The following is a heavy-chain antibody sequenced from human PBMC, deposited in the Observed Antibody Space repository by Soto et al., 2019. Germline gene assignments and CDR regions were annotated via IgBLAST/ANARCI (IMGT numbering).Heavy chain of an antibody. CDR2: ITYDGSNK. Sequence: GGSLRLSCQASGSNFDNYGMHWVRQAPGKGLEWVAVITYDGSNKYYADSVKGRFTISRDNSKNTLSLHLNTLKPEDTAVYHCAKDRVGGTFYTPLGFWGQGTLVTVSS. V-gene: IGHV3-30*18. CDR1: GSNFDNYG. CDR3: AKDRVGGTFYTPLGF. D-gene: IGHD1-7*01. J-gene: IGHJ4*02.